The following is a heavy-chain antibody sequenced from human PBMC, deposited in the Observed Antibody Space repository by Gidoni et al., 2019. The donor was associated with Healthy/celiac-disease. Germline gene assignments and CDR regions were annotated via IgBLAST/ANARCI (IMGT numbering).Heavy chain of an antibody. CDR1: GGTFSSYA. D-gene: IGHD4-17*01. V-gene: IGHV1-69*06. Sequence: QVQLVQSGAEVKKPGSSVKVSCKASGGTFSSYAISWVRQAPGQGLEWMGGIIPIFGTANYAQKFQGRVTITADKSTSTAYMELSSLRSEDTAVYYCARVKGDYGDYYYYYMDVWGKGTTVTVSS. CDR3: ARVKGDYGDYYYYYMDV. CDR2: IIPIFGTA. J-gene: IGHJ6*03.